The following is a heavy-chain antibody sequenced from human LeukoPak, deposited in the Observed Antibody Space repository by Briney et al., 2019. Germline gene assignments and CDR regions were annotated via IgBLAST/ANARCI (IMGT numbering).Heavy chain of an antibody. CDR3: ARDRGSIPGYTSGSYPGFDY. CDR1: GFTFSDYY. V-gene: IGHV3-11*01. D-gene: IGHD6-19*01. Sequence: GGSLRLSCAASGFTFSDYYMSWIRQAPGKGLDWVSHISSSGINTYYADSAKGRFTISRDNAKNSLYLQMNSLRAEDTAVYYCARDRGSIPGYTSGSYPGFDYWGQGILVTVSS. J-gene: IGHJ4*02. CDR2: ISSSGINT.